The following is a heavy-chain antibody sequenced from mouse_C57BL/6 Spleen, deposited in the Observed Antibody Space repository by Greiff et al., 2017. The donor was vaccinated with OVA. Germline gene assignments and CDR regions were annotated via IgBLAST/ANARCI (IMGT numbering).Heavy chain of an antibody. J-gene: IGHJ3*01. V-gene: IGHV1-80*01. CDR2: IYPGDGDT. Sequence: QVQLQQSGAELVKPGASVKISCKASGYAFSSYWMNWVKQRPGKGLEWIGQIYPGDGDTNYNGKFKGKATLTADKSSSTAYMQLSSLTSEDSAVYFCARKGIYYDYDNWFAYWGQGTLVTVSA. CDR3: ARKGIYYDYDNWFAY. CDR1: GYAFSSYW. D-gene: IGHD2-4*01.